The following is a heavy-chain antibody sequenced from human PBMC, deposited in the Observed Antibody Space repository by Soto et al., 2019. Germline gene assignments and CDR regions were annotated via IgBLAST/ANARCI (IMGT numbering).Heavy chain of an antibody. CDR2: IYYSGST. CDR3: ARSPVAAAGNHYYYYMDV. D-gene: IGHD6-13*01. Sequence: SETLSLTCTVSGCSISSGGYYWSWIRQHPGKGLEWIGYIYYSGSTYYNPSLKSRVTISVDTSKNQFSLKLSSVTAANTAVYYCARSPVAAAGNHYYYYMDVWGQGTMVTVSS. V-gene: IGHV4-31*03. CDR1: GCSISSGGYY. J-gene: IGHJ6*03.